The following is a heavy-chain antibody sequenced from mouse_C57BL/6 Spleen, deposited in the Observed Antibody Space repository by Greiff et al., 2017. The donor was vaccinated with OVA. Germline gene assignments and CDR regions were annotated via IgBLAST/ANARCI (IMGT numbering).Heavy chain of an antibody. J-gene: IGHJ2*01. CDR2: IYPGSGNT. Sequence: QVQLQQSGPELVKPGASVKISCKASGYSFTSYYIHWVKQRPGPGLEWIGWIYPGSGNTTYNEKFQGKATLTADTSSSTAYMQLSSLTSEDSAVYYCSRGIYDGYGGYYFDYWGQGTTLTVSS. CDR1: GYSFTSYY. V-gene: IGHV1-66*01. CDR3: SRGIYDGYGGYYFDY. D-gene: IGHD2-3*01.